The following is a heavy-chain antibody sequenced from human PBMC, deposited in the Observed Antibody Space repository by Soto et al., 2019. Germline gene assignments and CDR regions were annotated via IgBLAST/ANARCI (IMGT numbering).Heavy chain of an antibody. CDR3: ARHADSGTPPYAFDI. Sequence: QLQLQESGPGLVKPSETLSLTCSVSGGSISSGNYYWGWIRQPPGKGLEWIGSIFYGRSTYYNPSLKSRFTISVDPTENQFSLKLSSVTAADTAVYFCARHADSGTPPYAFDIWGQGTMVPVSS. V-gene: IGHV4-39*01. J-gene: IGHJ3*02. CDR2: IFYGRST. CDR1: GGSISSGNYY. D-gene: IGHD1-26*01.